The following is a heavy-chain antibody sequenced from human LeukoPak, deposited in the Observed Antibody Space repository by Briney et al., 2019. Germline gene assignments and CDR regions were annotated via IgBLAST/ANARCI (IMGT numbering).Heavy chain of an antibody. Sequence: GGSLRLSCAASGFTFSSYSMNWVRQAPGKGLEWVSSISSSSSYIYYADSEKGRFTISRDNAKNSLYLQMNSLRAEDTAVYYCARVWEPGDYTAFDIWGQGTMVTVSS. D-gene: IGHD4-17*01. CDR2: ISSSSSYI. J-gene: IGHJ3*02. CDR3: ARVWEPGDYTAFDI. CDR1: GFTFSSYS. V-gene: IGHV3-21*01.